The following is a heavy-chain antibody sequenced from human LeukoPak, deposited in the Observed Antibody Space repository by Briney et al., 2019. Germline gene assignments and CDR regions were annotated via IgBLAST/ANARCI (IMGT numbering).Heavy chain of an antibody. Sequence: GRSLRLSCAASGFTFSSYGMHWVRQAPGKGLEWVAVIWYDGSNKYYADSVKGRFTISRDNSKNTLYLQMNSLRAEDTAVYYCARDRFEWEALDYWGQGTLVTVSS. J-gene: IGHJ4*02. CDR1: GFTFSSYG. D-gene: IGHD1-26*01. CDR3: ARDRFEWEALDY. CDR2: IWYDGSNK. V-gene: IGHV3-33*01.